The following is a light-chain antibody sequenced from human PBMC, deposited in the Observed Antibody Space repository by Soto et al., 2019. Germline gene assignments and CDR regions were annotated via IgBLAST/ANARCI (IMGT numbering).Light chain of an antibody. CDR1: SSDIGGYNF. Sequence: QSVLTQPASVSGSPGQSITISCTGTSSDIGGYNFVSWYQQHPGKAPKLVIYDVSGRPSGVSDRFSGSKSGNTASLTISGLLAEDEADYYCGSYTSSDTRVFGGGTQLTVL. CDR3: GSYTSSDTRV. J-gene: IGLJ3*02. V-gene: IGLV2-14*01. CDR2: DVS.